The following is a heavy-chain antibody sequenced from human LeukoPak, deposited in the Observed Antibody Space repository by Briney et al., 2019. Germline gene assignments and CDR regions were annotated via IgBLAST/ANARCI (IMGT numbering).Heavy chain of an antibody. CDR3: ARGAGGLGYCSSTSCYKVDWFDP. CDR1: GGSFSGYY. CDR2: INHSGST. V-gene: IGHV4-34*01. Sequence: KPSETLSLTSAVYGGSFSGYYWSWIRQPPGKGLEWIGEINHSGSTNYNPSLKSRVTISVDTSKNQFSLKLSSVTAADTAVYYCARGAGGLGYCSSTSCYKVDWFDPWGQGTLVTVSS. D-gene: IGHD2-2*02. J-gene: IGHJ5*02.